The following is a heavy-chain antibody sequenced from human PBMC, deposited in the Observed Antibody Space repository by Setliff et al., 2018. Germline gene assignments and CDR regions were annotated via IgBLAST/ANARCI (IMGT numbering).Heavy chain of an antibody. Sequence: SETLSLTCTISGGFTSSFYWSWIRQAPGKGLEWIGYVDHSGSTNFSPSLKSRGTISVDKSKTQVSRTLTSVTAADTAVYYCARDYQGGWFDPWGPGTLVTVSS. J-gene: IGHJ5*02. CDR2: VDHSGST. D-gene: IGHD3-16*01. CDR3: ARDYQGGWFDP. V-gene: IGHV4-59*01. CDR1: GGFTSSFY.